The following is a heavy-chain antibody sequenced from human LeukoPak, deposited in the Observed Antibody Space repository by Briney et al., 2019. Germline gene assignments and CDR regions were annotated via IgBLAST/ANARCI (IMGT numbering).Heavy chain of an antibody. Sequence: GASVKVSCKASGYTFTGYYMHWVRQAPGQGLEWMGWINPNSGGTNYAQKFQGWVTMTRDTSISTAYMELSRLRSDDTAVYYCARGRLAVAGALDAFDIWGQGTMVTVSS. D-gene: IGHD6-19*01. J-gene: IGHJ3*02. V-gene: IGHV1-2*04. CDR2: INPNSGGT. CDR1: GYTFTGYY. CDR3: ARGRLAVAGALDAFDI.